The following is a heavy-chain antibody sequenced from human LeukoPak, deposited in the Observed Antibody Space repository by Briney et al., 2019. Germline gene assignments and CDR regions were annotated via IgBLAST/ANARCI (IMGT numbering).Heavy chain of an antibody. CDR1: GFTFSSYA. Sequence: GGSLRLSCSASGFTFSSYAMHWVRQAPGKGLEYVSAISSNGGSTYYADSVKGRFTISRDNSKNTLYLQMSSLRAEDTAVYYCVKRTPWNYFDYWGQGTRVTVSS. J-gene: IGHJ4*02. CDR3: VKRTPWNYFDY. CDR2: ISSNGGST. V-gene: IGHV3-64D*06.